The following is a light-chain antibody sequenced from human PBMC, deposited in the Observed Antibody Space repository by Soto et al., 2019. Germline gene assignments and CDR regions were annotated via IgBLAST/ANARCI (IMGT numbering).Light chain of an antibody. CDR1: QTISSN. CDR2: GAS. J-gene: IGKJ4*01. V-gene: IGKV3-15*01. Sequence: EVGMTQSPATLSASPGERATLSCRASQTISSNVACYQQKPGQAHRLLIYGASTRATGIPARFSGSGSGTEFTLTISSLQSEDCAVYYCQQYNDWPPLTFGGGTNVEIK. CDR3: QQYNDWPPLT.